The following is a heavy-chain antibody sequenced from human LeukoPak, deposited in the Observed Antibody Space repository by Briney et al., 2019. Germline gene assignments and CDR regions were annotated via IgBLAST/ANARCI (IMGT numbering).Heavy chain of an antibody. V-gene: IGHV1-58*01. Sequence: GASVKVSCKASGFTFTSSAVQWVRQARGQRLEWIGWIVVGSGNTNYAQKFQERVTITRDMSTSTAYIELSSLRSEDTAVYYCAATKGYCSSTSCYVHYYYYYGMDVWGKGTTVTVSS. CDR3: AATKGYCSSTSCYVHYYYYYGMDV. J-gene: IGHJ6*04. CDR2: IVVGSGNT. CDR1: GFTFTSSA. D-gene: IGHD2-2*01.